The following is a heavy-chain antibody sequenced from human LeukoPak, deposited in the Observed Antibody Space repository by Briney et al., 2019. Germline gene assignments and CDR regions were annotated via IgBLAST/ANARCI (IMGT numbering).Heavy chain of an antibody. J-gene: IGHJ4*02. CDR2: INPNSGGT. V-gene: IGHV1-2*02. Sequence: GASVKVSCKAPGYTFTGYYMHWVRQAPGQGLEWMGWINPNSGGTNYAQKFQGRVTMTRDTSISTAYMELSRLRSDDTAVYYCAISGYSYGEAEPLGFDYWGQGTLVTVSS. CDR3: AISGYSYGEAEPLGFDY. D-gene: IGHD5-18*01. CDR1: GYTFTGYY.